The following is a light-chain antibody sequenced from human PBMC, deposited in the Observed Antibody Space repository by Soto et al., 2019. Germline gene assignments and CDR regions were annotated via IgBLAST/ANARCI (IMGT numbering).Light chain of an antibody. CDR1: QSISSW. CDR3: QQYNSYPWT. J-gene: IGKJ1*01. Sequence: DLQMTQSPSTLSASVGDRVTITCRASQSISSWLAWYQQQPGRAPKLLIYKASNLESGVPSRFSGSGSGTEFTLTISSLQPDDFATYFCQQYNSYPWTFGQGTKVEIK. V-gene: IGKV1-5*03. CDR2: KAS.